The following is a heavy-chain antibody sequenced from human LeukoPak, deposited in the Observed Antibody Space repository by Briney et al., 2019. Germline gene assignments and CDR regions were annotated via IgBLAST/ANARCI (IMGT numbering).Heavy chain of an antibody. D-gene: IGHD4-17*01. CDR3: ARSVTTLEGYNWFDP. J-gene: IGHJ5*02. V-gene: IGHV1-69*01. CDR2: IIPIFGTA. CDR1: GGTFSSYA. Sequence: GASVKVSCKASGGTFSSYAISWVRQAPGQGLEWMGGIIPIFGTANYAQNFQGRVTITADESTSTAYMELSSLRSEDTAVYYCARSVTTLEGYNWFDPWGQGTLVTVSS.